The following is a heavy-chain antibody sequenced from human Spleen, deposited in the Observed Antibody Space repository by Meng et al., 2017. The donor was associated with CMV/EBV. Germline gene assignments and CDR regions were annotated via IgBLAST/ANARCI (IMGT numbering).Heavy chain of an antibody. V-gene: IGHV1-69*02. CDR3: ARVGYCSSTSCYGTNWFDP. CDR1: FSSST. J-gene: IGHJ5*02. CDR2: IIPILGIA. D-gene: IGHD2-2*01. Sequence: FSSSTISWVRQAPGQGLEWMGRIIPILGIANYAQKFQGRVTITADKSTSTAYMELSSLRSEDTAVYYCARVGYCSSTSCYGTNWFDPWGQGTLVTVSS.